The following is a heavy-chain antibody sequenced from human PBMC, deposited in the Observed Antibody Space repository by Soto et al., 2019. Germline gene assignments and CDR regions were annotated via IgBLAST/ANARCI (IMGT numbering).Heavy chain of an antibody. J-gene: IGHJ6*02. CDR2: IIPIFGTA. CDR3: ARDRGAEGAAAATHGMDV. V-gene: IGHV1-69*12. D-gene: IGHD6-13*01. CDR1: GGTFSSYA. Sequence: QVQLVQSGAEVKKPGSSVKVSCKASGGTFSSYAISWVRQAPGQGLEWMGGIIPIFGTANYAQKFQGRVTITAGEYTSTAYMELTSLRSEDTAVYYCARDRGAEGAAAATHGMDVWGQGTTVTVSS.